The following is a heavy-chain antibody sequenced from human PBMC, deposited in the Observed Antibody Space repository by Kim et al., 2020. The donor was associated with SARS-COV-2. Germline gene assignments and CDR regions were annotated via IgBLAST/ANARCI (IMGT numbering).Heavy chain of an antibody. D-gene: IGHD2-21*02. CDR2: ISWNSGSI. CDR3: ALVTAYWGDDAFDI. V-gene: IGHV3-9*01. CDR1: GFTFDDYA. Sequence: GGSLRLSCAASGFTFDDYAMHWVRQAPGKGLEWVSGISWNSGSIGYADSVKGRFTISRDNAKNSLYLQMNSLRAEDTALYYCALVTAYWGDDAFDIWGQGTLVTVSS. J-gene: IGHJ3*02.